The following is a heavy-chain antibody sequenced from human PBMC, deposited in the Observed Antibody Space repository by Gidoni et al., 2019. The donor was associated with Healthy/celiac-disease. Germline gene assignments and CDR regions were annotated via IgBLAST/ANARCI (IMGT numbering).Heavy chain of an antibody. CDR3: AKGLIVVVTASFDY. CDR2: ISWNSGSI. CDR1: GFTFDDYA. J-gene: IGHJ4*02. V-gene: IGHV3-9*01. Sequence: EVQLVESGGGLVQPGRSRRLSCAAYGFTFDDYAMHWVRQAPGKGLEWVSGISWNSGSIGYADSVKCRFTISRDHAKNSLYLQMNSLRAEDTALYYCAKGLIVVVTASFDYWGQGTLVTVSS. D-gene: IGHD2-21*02.